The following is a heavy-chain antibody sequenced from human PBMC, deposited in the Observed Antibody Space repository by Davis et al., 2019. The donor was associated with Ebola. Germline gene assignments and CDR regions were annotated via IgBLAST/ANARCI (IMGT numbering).Heavy chain of an antibody. J-gene: IGHJ2*01. CDR1: GFIFSTYV. Sequence: GGSLRLSCAASGFIFSTYVMSWVRQAPGKVLELVSTYGTSADTYYADSVKGRFTISRDNAKNSLYLQMNSLRAEDTAVYYCVRDPALVVTGGGWFFGLWGRGTLVTVSS. CDR2: YGTSADT. CDR3: VRDPALVVTGGGWFFGL. V-gene: IGHV3-69-1*01. D-gene: IGHD2-21*02.